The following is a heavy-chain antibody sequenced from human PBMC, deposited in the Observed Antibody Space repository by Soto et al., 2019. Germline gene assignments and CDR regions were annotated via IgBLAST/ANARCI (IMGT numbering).Heavy chain of an antibody. V-gene: IGHV4-34*01. Sequence: SETLSLTCAVYGGSFSGYYWSWIRQPPGKGLEWIGEINDSGSTNYNPSLKSRVTISVDTSKNQFSLKLSSVTAADTAVYYCARGTYYYGSGSYSHPFRYYYYGMDVWGQGTTVT. CDR2: INDSGST. J-gene: IGHJ6*02. CDR1: GGSFSGYY. D-gene: IGHD3-10*01. CDR3: ARGTYYYGSGSYSHPFRYYYYGMDV.